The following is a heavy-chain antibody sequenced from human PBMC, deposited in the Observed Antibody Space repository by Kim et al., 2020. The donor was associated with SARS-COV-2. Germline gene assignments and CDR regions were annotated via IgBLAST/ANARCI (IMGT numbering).Heavy chain of an antibody. J-gene: IGHJ3*02. CDR2: ISGSGGST. D-gene: IGHD1-26*01. Sequence: GGSLRLSCAASGFTFSSYAMSWVRQAPGKGLEWVSAISGSGGSTYYADSVKGRFTISRDNSKNTLYLQMNSLRAEDTAVYYCAKDQRTKRSGSYIRNAFDIWGQGTMVTVSS. V-gene: IGHV3-23*01. CDR3: AKDQRTKRSGSYIRNAFDI. CDR1: GFTFSSYA.